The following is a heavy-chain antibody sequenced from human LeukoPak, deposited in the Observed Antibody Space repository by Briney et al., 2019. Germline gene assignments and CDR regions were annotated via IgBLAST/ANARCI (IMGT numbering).Heavy chain of an antibody. CDR3: ARIGYGSSSLDY. J-gene: IGHJ4*02. CDR2: INQDGSVK. Sequence: GGSLRLSWSVSGFSFNNYWMTWVRQAPGKGLEWVANINQDGSVKYYVDSVKGRFTISRDNAKNSLYVEMKSLRVEDTAVYYCARIGYGSSSLDYWGQGTLVTVSS. CDR1: GFSFNNYW. V-gene: IGHV3-7*01. D-gene: IGHD6-6*01.